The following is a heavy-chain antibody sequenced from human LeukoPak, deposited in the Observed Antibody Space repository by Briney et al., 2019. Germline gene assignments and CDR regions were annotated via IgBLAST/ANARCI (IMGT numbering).Heavy chain of an antibody. J-gene: IGHJ4*02. V-gene: IGHV3-9*03. D-gene: IGHD3-9*01. Sequence: GGSLRLSCAASGFTFDDYAMHWVRQAPGKGLEWVSGISWNSGSIGYADSVKGRFTISRDNAKNSLYLQMNSLRAEDMALYYCAKAKYYDILTGAVIFDYWGQGTLVTVSS. CDR1: GFTFDDYA. CDR3: AKAKYYDILTGAVIFDY. CDR2: ISWNSGSI.